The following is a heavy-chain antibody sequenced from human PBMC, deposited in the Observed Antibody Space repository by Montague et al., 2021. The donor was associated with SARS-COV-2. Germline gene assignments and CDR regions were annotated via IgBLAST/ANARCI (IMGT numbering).Heavy chain of an antibody. D-gene: IGHD6-19*01. J-gene: IGHJ4*02. Sequence: SETLSLTCTVSDGSISSSFYYWGWIRQPPGKGLEWIGSIYYSGSTCYDPSLKSQATISVDTSKNQFSLKLSSVTAADTAVYYCARHVSAVAGTYQLHYFDYWGQGTLVTVSS. CDR1: DGSISSSFYY. CDR2: IYYSGST. V-gene: IGHV4-39*01. CDR3: ARHVSAVAGTYQLHYFDY.